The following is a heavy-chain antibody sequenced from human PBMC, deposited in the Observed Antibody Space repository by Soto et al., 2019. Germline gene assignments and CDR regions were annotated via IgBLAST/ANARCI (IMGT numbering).Heavy chain of an antibody. J-gene: IGHJ6*01. CDR1: GFMFSTYL. CDR2: IKQGGNEK. V-gene: IGHV3-7*01. D-gene: IGHD3-16*01. CDR3: VGALTYEVPYYYYGMDV. Sequence: GGSLRLSCEASGFMFSTYLMSWVRQAPGKGLEWVANIKQGGNEKFYVDSVKGRFTISRDNAKKSLFLQMNSLRPEDTAVYYCVGALTYEVPYYYYGMDVW.